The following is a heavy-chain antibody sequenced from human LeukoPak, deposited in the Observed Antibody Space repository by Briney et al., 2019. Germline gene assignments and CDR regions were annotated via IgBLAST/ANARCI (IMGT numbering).Heavy chain of an antibody. V-gene: IGHV5-51*01. CDR2: IYPGDSDT. J-gene: IGHJ4*02. Sequence: HGESLKISCKGSGYSFTSYWIGCVRQMPGKGLEGMGIIYPGDSDTRYSPSFQGKVTISADKSISTAYLQWSSLKASDTAMYYCARTAGQWLPADWGQGTLVTVSS. CDR3: ARTAGQWLPAD. CDR1: GYSFTSYW. D-gene: IGHD6-19*01.